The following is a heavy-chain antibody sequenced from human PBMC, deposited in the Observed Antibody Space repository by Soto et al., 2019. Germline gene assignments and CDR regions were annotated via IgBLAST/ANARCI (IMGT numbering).Heavy chain of an antibody. CDR3: ARMEVAGTGWFDP. J-gene: IGHJ5*02. V-gene: IGHV1-69*01. Sequence: QVQLVQSGAEVKKPGSSVKVSCKASGGTFSSYAISWVRQAPGQGLEWMGGIIPIFGTANYAQKFQGRVTITADEATSPAYMELSSLRSEDTAGYYCARMEVAGTGWFDPWCQGTLVTVSS. CDR1: GGTFSSYA. CDR2: IIPIFGTA. D-gene: IGHD6-19*01.